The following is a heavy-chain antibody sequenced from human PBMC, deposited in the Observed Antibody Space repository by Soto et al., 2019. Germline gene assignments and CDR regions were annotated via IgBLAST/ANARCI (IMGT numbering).Heavy chain of an antibody. CDR1: GSTFSYYG. J-gene: IGHJ4*02. Sequence: VQLVESGGGVVQPGRSLRLSCAASGSTFSYYGMHWVRQAPGKGPEWVAVIWYDGSNKYYGESVKGRFSISRDNSKNTLYLDINSLRTEDTAVYYCARDVGSHGPSYFDSVGQGSLVLVSS. CDR3: ARDVGSHGPSYFDS. V-gene: IGHV3-33*01. CDR2: IWYDGSNK. D-gene: IGHD1-26*01.